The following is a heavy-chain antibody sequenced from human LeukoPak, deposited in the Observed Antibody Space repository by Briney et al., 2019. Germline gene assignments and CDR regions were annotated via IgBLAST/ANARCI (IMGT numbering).Heavy chain of an antibody. Sequence: ASVSVSYRASGGTFNIYAISGVRQAPGKGREGMGEIIPIFGKANYAQKFQGRVTITADDSTSTAYMELSSLRSEDTAVYYCARKMGYRYGATRGFDYWGQGTLITVSS. CDR1: GGTFNIYA. J-gene: IGHJ4*02. D-gene: IGHD5-18*01. V-gene: IGHV1-69*13. CDR3: ARKMGYRYGATRGFDY. CDR2: IIPIFGKA.